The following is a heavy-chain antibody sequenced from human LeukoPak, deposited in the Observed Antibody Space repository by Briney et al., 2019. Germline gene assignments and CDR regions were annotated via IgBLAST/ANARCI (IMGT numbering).Heavy chain of an antibody. V-gene: IGHV3-48*04. CDR2: ISSSSTI. D-gene: IGHD3-3*02. CDR1: GFTFSSYS. Sequence: GGSLRLSCAASGFTFSSYSMNWVRQAPGKGLEWVSYISSSSTIYYADSVKGRFTISRDNAKNSLYLQMNSLRAEDTAVYYCARDQDCSSSSCHMGRIFGVVPGETDAFDIWGQGTMVTVSS. CDR3: ARDQDCSSSSCHMGRIFGVVPGETDAFDI. J-gene: IGHJ3*02.